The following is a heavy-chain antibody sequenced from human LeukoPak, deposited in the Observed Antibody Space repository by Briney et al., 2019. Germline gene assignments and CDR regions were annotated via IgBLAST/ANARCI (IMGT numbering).Heavy chain of an antibody. Sequence: SETLSLTCTVSGASISSYYWSWIRRPPGKGLEWIGYIYYTGSSNYNPSLKSRVTISADTSKNQLSMKLSSVTAADTAVYHCARHGEDLYSYVESWGQGTLVTVSS. V-gene: IGHV4-59*08. CDR2: IYYTGSS. CDR3: ARHGEDLYSYVES. J-gene: IGHJ5*02. D-gene: IGHD5-18*01. CDR1: GASISSYY.